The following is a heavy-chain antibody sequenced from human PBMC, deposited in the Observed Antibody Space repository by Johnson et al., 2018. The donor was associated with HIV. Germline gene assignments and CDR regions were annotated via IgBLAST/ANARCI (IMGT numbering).Heavy chain of an antibody. CDR2: ISYDGNNK. CDR1: GFTFSSYG. Sequence: QVQLVESGGGVVQPGRSLRLSCAASGFTFSSYGMHWVRQAPGKGLEWVAAISYDGNNKNYADSVKGQFTISRENSKNTLYLQMSSLRAEDTAVYYCARPLQPYTSSSQGTFDIWGQGTMVTVSS. CDR3: ARPLQPYTSSSQGTFDI. D-gene: IGHD6-6*01. J-gene: IGHJ3*02. V-gene: IGHV3-30*03.